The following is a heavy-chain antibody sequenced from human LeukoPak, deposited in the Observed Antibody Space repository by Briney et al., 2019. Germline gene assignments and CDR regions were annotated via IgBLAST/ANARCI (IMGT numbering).Heavy chain of an antibody. CDR1: GGSFSCYY. V-gene: IGHV4-34*01. CDR3: ARGTGYSSSFLYY. J-gene: IGHJ4*02. D-gene: IGHD6-6*01. Sequence: SETLSLTCAVYGGSFSCYYWSWIPQPPGEGLEWIGEINHSGSTNYNPSLKSRVTISVDTSKNQFSLKLSSVTAADTAVYYCARGTGYSSSFLYYWGQGTLVTVSS. CDR2: INHSGST.